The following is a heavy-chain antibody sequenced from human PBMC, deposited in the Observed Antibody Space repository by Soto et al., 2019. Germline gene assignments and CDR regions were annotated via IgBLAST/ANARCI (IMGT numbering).Heavy chain of an antibody. J-gene: IGHJ3*02. CDR2: ICYSGST. V-gene: IGHV4-31*03. Sequence: SETLSLTCTLSGGSISSRRYYWSWIRQHPGKGLERTGYICYSGSTYYNPSLKSRVTISVDTSKNQFFLKLGSVTAADTAVYYCARGSGTEYDAFVIWGHGTTVTVS. D-gene: IGHD1-1*01. CDR3: ARGSGTEYDAFVI. CDR1: GGSISSRRYY.